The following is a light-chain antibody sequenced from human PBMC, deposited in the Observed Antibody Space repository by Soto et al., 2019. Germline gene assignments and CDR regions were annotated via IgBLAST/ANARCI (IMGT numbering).Light chain of an antibody. CDR2: EGT. V-gene: IGLV2-23*01. CDR3: CSYAGSNNVV. J-gene: IGLJ2*01. CDR1: SSDVGTYNL. Sequence: QSALTQPASVSGSPGQSITLSCTATSSDVGTYNLVSWYQQHPGKAPQLILYEGTKRPSGVSNRFSGSKSGNTASLTISGLQAEDEADYYCCSYAGSNNVVFGGGTKLTVL.